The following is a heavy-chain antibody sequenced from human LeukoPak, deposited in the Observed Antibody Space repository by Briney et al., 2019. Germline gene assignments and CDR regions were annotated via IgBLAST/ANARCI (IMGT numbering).Heavy chain of an antibody. D-gene: IGHD2-2*01. CDR2: IYYSGST. CDR3: ATTPPKDIVVVPAALRAFDI. Sequence: SETLSLTCTVSGGSISSSSYYWGWIRQPPGKGLEWIGSIYYSGSTYYNPSLKSRVTISVDTSKNQFSLKLSSVTAADTAVYYCATTPPKDIVVVPAALRAFDIWGQGTMVTVSS. CDR1: GGSISSSSYY. J-gene: IGHJ3*02. V-gene: IGHV4-39*07.